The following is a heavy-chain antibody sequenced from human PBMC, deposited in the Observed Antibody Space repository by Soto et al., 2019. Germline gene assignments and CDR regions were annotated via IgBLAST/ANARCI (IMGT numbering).Heavy chain of an antibody. J-gene: IGHJ6*02. V-gene: IGHV3-13*01. D-gene: IGHD3-10*01. CDR3: ARAEASGLWFGEFGVNGMDV. CDR1: GFTFSSYD. Sequence: EVQLVESGGGLVQPGGSLRLSCAASGFTFSSYDMHWVRQATGKGLEWVSAIGTAGDTYYPGSVKGRFTISRENAKNSLYLQMNSLRAEDTAVYYCARAEASGLWFGEFGVNGMDVWGQGTTVTVSS. CDR2: IGTAGDT.